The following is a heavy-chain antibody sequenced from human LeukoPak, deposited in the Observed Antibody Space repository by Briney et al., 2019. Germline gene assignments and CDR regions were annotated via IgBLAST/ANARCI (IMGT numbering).Heavy chain of an antibody. J-gene: IGHJ4*02. CDR2: ITDRGGDT. Sequence: GGSLRLSCAASGFTFSNYAMTWVRQAPGKGVEWVSAITDRGGDTYYGDSVKGRFTISRDNSKNTLYLQMNSLRAEDTAVYYCAKGYRGKYDYWGQGTLVTVSS. CDR1: GFTFSNYA. D-gene: IGHD1-26*01. V-gene: IGHV3-23*01. CDR3: AKGYRGKYDY.